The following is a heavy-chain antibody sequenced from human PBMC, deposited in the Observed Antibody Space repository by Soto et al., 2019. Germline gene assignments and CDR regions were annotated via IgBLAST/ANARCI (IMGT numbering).Heavy chain of an antibody. D-gene: IGHD2-8*01. CDR1: GYSFTTYG. CDR3: ARTEGRSTRGDY. CDR2: ISTYNGDT. Sequence: QVQLVQSGAEVKKPGASVRVSCKASGYSFTTYGVTWVRQAPGQGLEWMGWISTYNGDTRVAQQHQGRVTLTTATSTNAAPMELRSLISDDTAIYYCARTEGRSTRGDYWGQGTLVTVSS. V-gene: IGHV1-18*01. J-gene: IGHJ4*02.